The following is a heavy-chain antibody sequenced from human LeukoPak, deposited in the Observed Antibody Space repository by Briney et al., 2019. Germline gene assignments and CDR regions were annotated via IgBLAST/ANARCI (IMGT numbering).Heavy chain of an antibody. J-gene: IGHJ4*02. D-gene: IGHD3-10*02. Sequence: ASVTVSFTASGGTFIIYAISWVRQAPGQGLEWMGWINTNSGATKYAQKFRGRVTMTRDTSISTAYMELSSLRSDDTAVYYCARGTPGYYYVWGQGTLVTVSS. CDR3: ARGTPGYYYV. CDR1: GGTFIIYA. V-gene: IGHV1-2*02. CDR2: INTNSGAT.